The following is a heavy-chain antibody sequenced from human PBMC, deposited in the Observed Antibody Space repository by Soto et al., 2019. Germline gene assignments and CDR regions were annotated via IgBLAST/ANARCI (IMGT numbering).Heavy chain of an antibody. J-gene: IGHJ4*02. CDR2: ITWNSGSI. Sequence: EVQLVESGGGLEQPGRSLRLSCAASGFTFDDYAIHWVRQRPGRGLEWVSGITWNSGSIAYADSVKGRFTIFRDNAKNSLYLQMNSLRAEDTALHYCAKDGSKRRSDFWSGYYSEWGQGTLVIVSS. D-gene: IGHD3-3*01. CDR3: AKDGSKRRSDFWSGYYSE. V-gene: IGHV3-9*01. CDR1: GFTFDDYA.